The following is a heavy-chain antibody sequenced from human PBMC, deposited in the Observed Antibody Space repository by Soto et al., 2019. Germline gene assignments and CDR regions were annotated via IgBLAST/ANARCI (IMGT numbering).Heavy chain of an antibody. CDR3: ALGASAVTSVGDY. V-gene: IGHV3-48*02. Sequence: EVQLVESGGGLVQPGGSLRLSCAASGFKFRSYNMNWVRQAPGKGLEWLSYISPSGGDIYSADSVKGRITISRDTAKNLLSLELNRLRDEDPAMYFCALGASAVTSVGDYWGPGTLVTVSS. CDR1: GFKFRSYN. J-gene: IGHJ4*02. D-gene: IGHD4-17*01. CDR2: ISPSGGDI.